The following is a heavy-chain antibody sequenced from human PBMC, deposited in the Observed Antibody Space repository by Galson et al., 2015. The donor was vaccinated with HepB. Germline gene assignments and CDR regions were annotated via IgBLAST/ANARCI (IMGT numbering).Heavy chain of an antibody. J-gene: IGHJ5*02. CDR3: VRDNMGRIAAAVPNWFDP. CDR1: GGTFSSYG. V-gene: IGHV1-69*13. D-gene: IGHD6-13*01. CDR2: IIPIFGIA. Sequence: SVKVSCKASGGTFSSYGISWVRQAPGQGLEWMGGIIPIFGIANYAQKFQGRVTITADESTSTAYKELSSLRSEDTAVYYCVRDNMGRIAAAVPNWFDPWGQGTLVTVSS.